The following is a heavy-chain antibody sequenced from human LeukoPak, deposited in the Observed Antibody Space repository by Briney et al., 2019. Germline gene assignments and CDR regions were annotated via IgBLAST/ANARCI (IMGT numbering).Heavy chain of an antibody. CDR3: ARETTGLARYFDY. D-gene: IGHD4-11*01. CDR2: IYHSGST. J-gene: IGHJ4*02. Sequence: SETLSLTCAVSGGSISSGGYSWSWIRQPPGKGLEWIGYIYHSGSTYYNPSLKSRVTISVDRSKNQFSLSLSSVTAADTAFYYCARETTGLARYFDYWGQGTLVTVSS. V-gene: IGHV4-30-2*01. CDR1: GGSISSGGYS.